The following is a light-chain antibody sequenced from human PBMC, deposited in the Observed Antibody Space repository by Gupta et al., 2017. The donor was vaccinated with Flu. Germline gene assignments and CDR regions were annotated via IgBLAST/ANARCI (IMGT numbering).Light chain of an antibody. J-gene: IGKJ2*01. CDR3: QQYNYVPPYT. CDR1: QSISAN. Sequence: ILMTQSPAPLSVSPGDRVTLSCRASQSISANLAWYQQKPGQAPRLLIYATSSRATGVPARFSGSGSGTEFTLTISSLQSEDFAVYYCQQYNYVPPYTFGQGTKLEI. V-gene: IGKV3-15*01. CDR2: ATS.